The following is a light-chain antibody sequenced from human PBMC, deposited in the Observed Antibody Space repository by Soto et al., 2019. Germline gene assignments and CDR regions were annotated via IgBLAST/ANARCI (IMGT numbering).Light chain of an antibody. CDR1: QSVSSNF. CDR3: QHYGPPRYT. V-gene: IGKV3-20*01. CDR2: GAS. J-gene: IGKJ2*01. Sequence: EIVLTQSPGTLSLSPGERATLSCRASQSVSSNFLAWYQQKPGQPPRLLMYGASSSATSIPDRFSGSGSGTDFTLTISRLEPEDFAVYYCQHYGPPRYTFGQGTKLEIK.